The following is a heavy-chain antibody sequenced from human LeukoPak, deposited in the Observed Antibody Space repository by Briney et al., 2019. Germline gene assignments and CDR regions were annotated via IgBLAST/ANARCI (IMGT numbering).Heavy chain of an antibody. CDR3: ARDKIVVVPAAMGRREYYYHGMDV. Sequence: SETLSLTCTVSGGSLGSYYWSWIRQPPGKGLEWIGYIYYSGSPNYNPSLKSRVTISVDTSKNQFSLKLSSVTAADTAVYYWARDKIVVVPAAMGRREYYYHGMDVWGQGTTVTVSS. CDR2: IYYSGSP. J-gene: IGHJ6*02. D-gene: IGHD2-2*01. V-gene: IGHV4-59*01. CDR1: GGSLGSYY.